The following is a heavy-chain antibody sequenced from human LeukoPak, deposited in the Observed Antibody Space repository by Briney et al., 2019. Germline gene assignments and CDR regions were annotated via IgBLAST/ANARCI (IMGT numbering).Heavy chain of an antibody. CDR3: ARGPRGLYDSSGDFDY. Sequence: PSETLSLTCTVSGGSISSCYWSWIRQPPGKGLEWLGFAYDSGSSNYNPSLKSRGTISVDTSKNQFSLKVNSVTAADTAVYYCARGPRGLYDSSGDFDYWGQGTRVTVSS. J-gene: IGHJ4*02. D-gene: IGHD3-22*01. V-gene: IGHV4-59*01. CDR1: GGSISSCY. CDR2: AYDSGSS.